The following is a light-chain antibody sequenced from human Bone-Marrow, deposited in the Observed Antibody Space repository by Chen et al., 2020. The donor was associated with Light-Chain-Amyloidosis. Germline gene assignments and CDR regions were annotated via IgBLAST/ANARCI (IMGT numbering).Light chain of an antibody. CDR1: VLAKKY. V-gene: IGLV3-27*01. CDR2: KDS. J-gene: IGLJ2*01. CDR3: YSATDNNLGV. Sequence: SYELTQPSSVSVSPGQTARITCSGDVLAKKYARWFQQKPGQAPVLVIYKDSERRSGIPERFSGSSSGTTVTLTISGAQVEDEADYYCYSATDNNLGVFGGGTKLTVL.